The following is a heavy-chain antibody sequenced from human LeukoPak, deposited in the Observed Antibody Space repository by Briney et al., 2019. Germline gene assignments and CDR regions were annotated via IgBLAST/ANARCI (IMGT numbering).Heavy chain of an antibody. CDR1: GGSVGSGGYY. Sequence: SETLSLTCTVSGGSVGSGGYYWSWIRQPPGGGLEWIGDIYYIRNTNYNPSLKSRVTMSLDPSKIQFSLKLNSVTAADTAVYLCARTQSRSGSYRYYFAYWGQGTLVTVSS. J-gene: IGHJ4*02. V-gene: IGHV4-61*08. CDR3: ARTQSRSGSYRYYFAY. CDR2: IYYIRNT. D-gene: IGHD1-26*01.